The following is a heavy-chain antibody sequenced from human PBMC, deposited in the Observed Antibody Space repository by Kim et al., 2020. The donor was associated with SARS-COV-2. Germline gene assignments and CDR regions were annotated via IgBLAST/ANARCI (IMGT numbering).Heavy chain of an antibody. CDR1: GYSFIDYS. CDR3: ARQYDTIWGLDY. J-gene: IGHJ4*02. CDR2: ISPKTGGT. Sequence: ASVKVSCKTSGYSFIDYSVHWVRQAPGQGLEWMGWISPKTGGTMYAQGFQGRVTMTRDTSVSTAHMELSWLRSDDTAVYYCARQYDTIWGLDYWGQGTLVTVPS. V-gene: IGHV1-2*02. D-gene: IGHD3-22*01.